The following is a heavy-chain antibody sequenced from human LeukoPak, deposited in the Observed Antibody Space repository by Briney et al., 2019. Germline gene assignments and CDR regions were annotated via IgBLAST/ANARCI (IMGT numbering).Heavy chain of an antibody. J-gene: IGHJ4*02. CDR3: ARNYYGSGSYYNRRFDY. V-gene: IGHV1-46*01. Sequence: ASVKVSCKASGYTFTSYYMHWVRQAPGQGLEWMGIINPSGGSTSYAQKFQGRVTMTRDTSTSTVYMELSSLRSEDTAVYYCARNYYGSGSYYNRRFDYWGQGTLVTVSS. CDR1: GYTFTSYY. D-gene: IGHD3-10*01. CDR2: INPSGGST.